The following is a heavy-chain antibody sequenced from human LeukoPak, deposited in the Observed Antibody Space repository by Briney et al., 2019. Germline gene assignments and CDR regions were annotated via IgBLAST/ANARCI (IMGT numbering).Heavy chain of an antibody. D-gene: IGHD4-23*01. CDR1: GFTFSSYE. Sequence: PGESLRLSCAASGFTFSSYEMNWVRQAPGKGLEWVSYISSSASPIYYADSVKGRFTISRDNARNSLYLQMNSLRAEDTAVYYCARSGGGNLYDYWGQGTLVTVSS. CDR3: ARSGGGNLYDY. J-gene: IGHJ4*02. V-gene: IGHV3-48*03. CDR2: ISSSASPI.